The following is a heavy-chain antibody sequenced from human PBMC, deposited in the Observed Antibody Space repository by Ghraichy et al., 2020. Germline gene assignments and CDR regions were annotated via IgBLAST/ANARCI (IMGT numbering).Heavy chain of an antibody. Sequence: GGSLRLSCAASGFTFSSYAMSWVRQAPGKGLEWVSAISGSGGSTYYADSVKGRFTISRDNSKNTLYLQMNSLRAEDTAVYYCAKDEGALLWFGELSDYWGQGTLVTVSS. CDR2: ISGSGGST. J-gene: IGHJ4*02. CDR1: GFTFSSYA. CDR3: AKDEGALLWFGELSDY. V-gene: IGHV3-23*01. D-gene: IGHD3-10*01.